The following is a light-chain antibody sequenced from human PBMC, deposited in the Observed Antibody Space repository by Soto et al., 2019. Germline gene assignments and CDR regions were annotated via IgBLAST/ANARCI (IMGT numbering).Light chain of an antibody. Sequence: QLVLTQSPSASASLGASVKLTCTLSSGHSSYAIAWHQQQPEKGPRYLMKLNSDGSYSKGDGIPDRFSGSSSGAERYLTIASLQSEDEADYYCQTWGTGIQVFGGGTKLTVL. CDR1: SGHSSYA. CDR2: LNSDGSY. CDR3: QTWGTGIQV. J-gene: IGLJ2*01. V-gene: IGLV4-69*01.